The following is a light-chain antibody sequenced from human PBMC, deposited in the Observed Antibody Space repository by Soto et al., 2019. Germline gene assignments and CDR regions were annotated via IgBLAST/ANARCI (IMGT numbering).Light chain of an antibody. J-gene: IGKJ4*01. CDR1: QSISRN. Sequence: EIVMTQSPATLSVSPGDRATLSCRASQSISRNLAWYQQRPGQPPRLLMYGASSRATGIPDRFRGSGSGTDFTLTISRLEPEDFAVYYCQQFGSSLTFGGGTKVDIK. CDR3: QQFGSSLT. V-gene: IGKV3-20*01. CDR2: GAS.